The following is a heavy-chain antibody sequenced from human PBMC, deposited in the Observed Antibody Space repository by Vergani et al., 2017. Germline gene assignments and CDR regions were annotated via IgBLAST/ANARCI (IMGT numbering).Heavy chain of an antibody. Sequence: QLQLQESGPGLVKPSETLSLTCTVSGGSVSSGSYYWSWIRQPPGKGLEWIGYIYYSGSTNYNPSLKSRVTISVDTSKNQFSLKLSSVTAADTAVYYCARGQPETYYDYVWGSYRHLEYFQHWGQGTLVTVSS. CDR2: IYYSGST. V-gene: IGHV4-61*01. CDR3: ARGQPETYYDYVWGSYRHLEYFQH. D-gene: IGHD3-16*02. J-gene: IGHJ1*01. CDR1: GGSVSSGSYY.